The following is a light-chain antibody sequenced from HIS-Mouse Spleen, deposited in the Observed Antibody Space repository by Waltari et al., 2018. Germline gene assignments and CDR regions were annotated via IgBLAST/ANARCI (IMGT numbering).Light chain of an antibody. CDR3: SSYTSSSTPHNYV. Sequence: QSALTQPASVSGSPGQSITISCTGTSSDVGGYNYVSWYQQHPGKAPKLMFYDVSTRPSGVSNRVSGSKAGNTASLTISGLQAEDEADYYCSSYTSSSTPHNYVFGTGTKVTVL. CDR1: SSDVGGYNY. J-gene: IGLJ1*01. V-gene: IGLV2-14*03. CDR2: DVS.